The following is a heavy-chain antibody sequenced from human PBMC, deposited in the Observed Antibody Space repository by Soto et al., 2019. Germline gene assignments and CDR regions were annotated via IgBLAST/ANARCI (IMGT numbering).Heavy chain of an antibody. CDR3: AIEVRRSNQFDH. Sequence: AASVKVSCKVSGYTLTELSIHWVRQAPGEGLEWMGGFDLENGETIYARRFQGRVTMTEESXXXXXXXXXXXXXXXXXXVYYCAIEVRRSNQFDHWGQGTMVTVSS. D-gene: IGHD3-10*01. V-gene: IGHV1-24*01. CDR2: FDLENGET. J-gene: IGHJ4*02. CDR1: GYTLTELS.